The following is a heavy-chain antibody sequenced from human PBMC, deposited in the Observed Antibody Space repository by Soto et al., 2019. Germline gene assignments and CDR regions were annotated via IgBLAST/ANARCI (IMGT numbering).Heavy chain of an antibody. J-gene: IGHJ6*02. CDR3: ARSHGINDPYGMDV. D-gene: IGHD1-1*01. V-gene: IGHV3-13*05. Sequence: HPGGSLRLSCAASGFTFSSYDMHWVCQATGKGLEWVSAIGTAGDPYYPGSVKGRFTISRENAKNSLYLQMNSLRAGDTAVYYCARSHGINDPYGMDVWGQGTTVTVSS. CDR1: GFTFSSYD. CDR2: IGTAGDP.